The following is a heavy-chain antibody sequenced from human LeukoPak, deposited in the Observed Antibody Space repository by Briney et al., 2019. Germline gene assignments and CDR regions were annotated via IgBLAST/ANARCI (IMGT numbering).Heavy chain of an antibody. D-gene: IGHD2-15*01. V-gene: IGHV5-51*01. CDR3: TALDCSGGSCSSTGFDY. J-gene: IGHJ4*02. CDR2: IYPGDSDT. Sequence: GESLKISCKGSGYSYSSYWIGWVRQMPGKGLEWMGIIYPGDSDTRYRPSFQGQVTISADKSISIAYLQWSSLKASDTAMYYCTALDCSGGSCSSTGFDYWGQGTLVTVSS. CDR1: GYSYSSYW.